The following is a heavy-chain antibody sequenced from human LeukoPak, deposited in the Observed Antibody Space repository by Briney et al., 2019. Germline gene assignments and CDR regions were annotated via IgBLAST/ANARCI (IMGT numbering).Heavy chain of an antibody. CDR2: IYSGGST. D-gene: IGHD6-19*01. J-gene: IGHJ4*02. Sequence: GGSLRLSCAASGFTVSSISMNWVRQAPGKGLEWVSVIYSGGSTYYADSVKGRFTISRDNSKNTLYLQMNSLRAEDTAVYYCARARRVGGWWDYWGQGTLVTVSS. V-gene: IGHV3-66*01. CDR3: ARARRVGGWWDY. CDR1: GFTVSSIS.